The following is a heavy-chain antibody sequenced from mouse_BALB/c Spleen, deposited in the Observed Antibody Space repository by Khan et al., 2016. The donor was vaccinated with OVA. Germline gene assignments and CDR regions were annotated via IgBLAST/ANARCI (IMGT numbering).Heavy chain of an antibody. V-gene: IGHV2-3*01. CDR2: IWSDGNT. Sequence: VQLKESGPGLVAPSQSLSITCTVSGSASTNYGVSWARQTPGKGLEWLGVIWSDGNTNYHSSLKSGLTITRDNSKSQVLLKLNSLQTDDTATYYCAIIFYGYDWFAYWGQGTLVTVSA. CDR3: AIIFYGYDWFAY. D-gene: IGHD2-2*01. CDR1: GSASTNYG. J-gene: IGHJ3*01.